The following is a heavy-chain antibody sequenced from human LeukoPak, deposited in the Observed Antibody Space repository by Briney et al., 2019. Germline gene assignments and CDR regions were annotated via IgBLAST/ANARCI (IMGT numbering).Heavy chain of an antibody. D-gene: IGHD6-19*01. CDR1: GGSFSGYY. CDR3: ARVLAVAGIYYYYYYYMDV. Sequence: TSETLPLTCAVYGGSFSGYYWSWIRQPPGKGLEWIGEINHSGSTNYNPSLKSRVTISVDTSKNQFSLKLSSVTAADTAVYYCARVLAVAGIYYYYYYYMDVWGKGTTVTVSS. J-gene: IGHJ6*03. V-gene: IGHV4-34*01. CDR2: INHSGST.